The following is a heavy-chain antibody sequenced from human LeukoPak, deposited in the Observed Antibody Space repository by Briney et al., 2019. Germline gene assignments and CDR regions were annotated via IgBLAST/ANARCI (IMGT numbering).Heavy chain of an antibody. D-gene: IGHD3-3*01. V-gene: IGHV3-13*01. CDR2: IGTGGDT. CDR1: GFSFNSYD. Sequence: GGSLRLSCAASGFSFNSYDMHWVRQVRGKGLEWVGAIGTGGDTYYADSVKGRFTISRENAKKSLYLQMDCLRAGDTAVYHCARDRGYDFWSGSFDLWGRGTLVTVSS. J-gene: IGHJ2*01. CDR3: ARDRGYDFWSGSFDL.